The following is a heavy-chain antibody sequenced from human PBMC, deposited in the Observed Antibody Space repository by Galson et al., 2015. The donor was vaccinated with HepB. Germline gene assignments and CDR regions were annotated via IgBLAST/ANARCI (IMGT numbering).Heavy chain of an antibody. Sequence: SLRLSCAASGFTFSDYYMSWIRQAPGKGLEWLSYISSSTIYINYADSVKGRFTISRDNVKNSMYLQMNSLRAEDTAVYYCARVADSDYGDHAHFDSWGLGTLVTVSS. CDR1: GFTFSDYY. J-gene: IGHJ4*02. V-gene: IGHV3-11*06. CDR3: ARVADSDYGDHAHFDS. D-gene: IGHD4-17*01. CDR2: ISSSTIYI.